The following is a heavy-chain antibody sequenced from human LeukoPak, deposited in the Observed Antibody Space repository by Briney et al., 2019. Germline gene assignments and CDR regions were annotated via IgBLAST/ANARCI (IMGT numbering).Heavy chain of an antibody. D-gene: IGHD3-9*01. Sequence: ASVKVSCKASGYTFTSYYMHWVRQAPGQGVEWMGIINPSGGSTSYAQKFQGRVTMTRETSRSTGYMELSSLRSEDTAVYYCARDSSHYDILTGYYKGDYFDYWGQGTLATVSS. CDR2: INPSGGST. J-gene: IGHJ4*02. V-gene: IGHV1-46*01. CDR3: ARDSSHYDILTGYYKGDYFDY. CDR1: GYTFTSYY.